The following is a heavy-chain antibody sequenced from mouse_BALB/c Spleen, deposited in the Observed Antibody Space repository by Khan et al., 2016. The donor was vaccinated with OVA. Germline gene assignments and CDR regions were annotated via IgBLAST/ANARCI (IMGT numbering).Heavy chain of an antibody. V-gene: IGHV14-3*02. J-gene: IGHJ4*01. Sequence: VQLQQSGAELVKPRASVKLSCTASGFNIKDTYIHWVNQRPEQGLEWIGRIDPANGKTIYDPKFQGKATIAADTSSNTAYLHLSSLTSEDTVVYYCASSLLLYAMDYWGQGSSVTGSS. CDR1: GFNIKDTY. CDR3: ASSLLLYAMDY. D-gene: IGHD1-2*01. CDR2: IDPANGKT.